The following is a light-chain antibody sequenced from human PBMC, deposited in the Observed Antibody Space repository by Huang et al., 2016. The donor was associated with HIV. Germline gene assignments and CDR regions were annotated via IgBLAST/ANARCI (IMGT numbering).Light chain of an antibody. CDR1: QSISNY. CDR3: QQSYSTPLT. V-gene: IGKV1-39*01. J-gene: IGKJ4*01. Sequence: DIQMTQSPSSLSASVGDRVTITCRASQSISNYLCWYQQKPTNAPKLLIYGISAWPSGVPSRFSGSGSGTNFTLTISSLQPEDFATYYCQQSYSTPLTFGGGTKVE. CDR2: GIS.